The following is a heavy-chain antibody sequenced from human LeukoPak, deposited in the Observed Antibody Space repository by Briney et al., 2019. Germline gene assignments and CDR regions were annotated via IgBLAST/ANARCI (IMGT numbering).Heavy chain of an antibody. D-gene: IGHD3-9*01. V-gene: IGHV1-18*01. CDR2: ISTYNNNT. Sequence: GASVKVSCKASGYTYTSYGINWVRQAPGQGLEWMGWISTYNNNTNYAQKLQGRVTMTTDTSTSTAYMELRSLRSDDTAVYYCARRVYDILTGYYLFDYWGQGTLVTVSS. CDR3: ARRVYDILTGYYLFDY. CDR1: GYTYTSYG. J-gene: IGHJ4*02.